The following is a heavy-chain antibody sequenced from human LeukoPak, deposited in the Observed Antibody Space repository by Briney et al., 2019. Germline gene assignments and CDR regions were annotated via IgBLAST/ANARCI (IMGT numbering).Heavy chain of an antibody. J-gene: IGHJ4*02. Sequence: GASVKVSCKASGYTFTAYYMHWVQQAPGQGLEWMGWINLNSGGTNYAQKFQGRVTMTRDTSISAAYMDLSRLGSDDTAVYYCARVAGGDWYYFDFWGQGTLVTVSS. CDR2: INLNSGGT. CDR3: ARVAGGDWYYFDF. V-gene: IGHV1-2*02. D-gene: IGHD2-21*02. CDR1: GYTFTAYY.